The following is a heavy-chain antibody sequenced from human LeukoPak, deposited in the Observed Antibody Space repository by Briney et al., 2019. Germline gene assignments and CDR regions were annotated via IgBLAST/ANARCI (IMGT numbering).Heavy chain of an antibody. Sequence: GGSLRLSCAASGFTFSSYAMHWVRQAPGKGLEWVTVISYDGSNKYYADSVKGRFTISRDNSKTTLYLQMNSLRAEDTAVYYCAREAGATPYYYYYYMDVWGKGTTVTVSS. D-gene: IGHD1-26*01. J-gene: IGHJ6*03. CDR1: GFTFSSYA. CDR2: ISYDGSNK. V-gene: IGHV3-30*04. CDR3: AREAGATPYYYYYYMDV.